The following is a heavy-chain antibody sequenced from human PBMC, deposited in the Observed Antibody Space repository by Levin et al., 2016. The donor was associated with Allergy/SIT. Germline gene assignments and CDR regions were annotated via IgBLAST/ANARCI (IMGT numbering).Heavy chain of an antibody. Sequence: GGSLRLSCAASGFTFSSYGMRWVRQAPGKGLEWVSAISGSGDTTNYADSVKGRFTISRDNSKNTLYLQMNRLRAEDTAVYYCAKDAQVITSMLDVFDMWGQGTTVTVSS. CDR2: ISGSGDTT. J-gene: IGHJ3*02. V-gene: IGHV3-23*01. CDR3: AKDAQVITSMLDVFDM. D-gene: IGHD2-8*01. CDR1: GFTFSSYG.